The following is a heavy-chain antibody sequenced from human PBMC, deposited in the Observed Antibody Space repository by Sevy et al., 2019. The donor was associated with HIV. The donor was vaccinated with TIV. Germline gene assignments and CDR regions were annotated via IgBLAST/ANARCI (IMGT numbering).Heavy chain of an antibody. CDR2: INHSGST. V-gene: IGHV4-34*01. J-gene: IGHJ5*02. CDR3: ARGLPLRIAARRWFDP. CDR1: GGSFSGYY. D-gene: IGHD6-6*01. Sequence: SETLSLTCAVYGGSFSGYYWSWIRQPPGKGLEWIGEINHSGSTNYNPSLKSRVTISVDTSKNQFSLRLSSVTAADTAVYYCARGLPLRIAARRWFDPWGQGTLVTVSS.